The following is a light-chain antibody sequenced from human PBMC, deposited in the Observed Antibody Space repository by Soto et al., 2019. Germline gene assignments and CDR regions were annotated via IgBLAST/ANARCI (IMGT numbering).Light chain of an antibody. CDR1: RSVCSNC. CDR2: DPS. Sequence: EIVLTQSPGTLSLSPVERATLSCRASRSVCSNCLDCYQQRPGQAPSLLLYDPSSRATGIPDRISGSGSGTDFTLNISRVEAEDAAIYYCQQYAYSPRTFGGGTKVEIK. CDR3: QQYAYSPRT. V-gene: IGKV3-20*01. J-gene: IGKJ4*01.